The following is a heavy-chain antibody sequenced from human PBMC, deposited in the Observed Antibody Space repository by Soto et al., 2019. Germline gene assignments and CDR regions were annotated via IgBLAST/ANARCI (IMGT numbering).Heavy chain of an antibody. J-gene: IGHJ4*02. D-gene: IGHD3-3*01. CDR2: IWYDGSNK. V-gene: IGHV3-33*01. Sequence: GGSLRLSCAASGFTFSSYGMHWVRQAPGKGLEWVAVIWYDGSNKYYADSVKGRFTISRDNSKNTRYLQMNSLRAEDTAVYYCARGREWSPFDYWGQGTLVTVSS. CDR1: GFTFSSYG. CDR3: ARGREWSPFDY.